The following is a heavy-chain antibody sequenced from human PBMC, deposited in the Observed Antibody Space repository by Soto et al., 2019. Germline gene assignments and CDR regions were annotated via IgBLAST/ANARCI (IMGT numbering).Heavy chain of an antibody. D-gene: IGHD3-22*01. CDR3: ARGYYDSIAPFDY. CDR2: ISTYNGNT. V-gene: IGHV1-18*01. CDR1: GYGLTSSG. J-gene: IGHJ4*02. Sequence: GVPVKPSCKASGYGLTSSGRSWARHAPGQGLEWMGWISTYNGNTKYAQKFQERVTMTADTSTNTAHMELRSLRSDDTAMYYCARGYYDSIAPFDYWGQGTLVPVSP.